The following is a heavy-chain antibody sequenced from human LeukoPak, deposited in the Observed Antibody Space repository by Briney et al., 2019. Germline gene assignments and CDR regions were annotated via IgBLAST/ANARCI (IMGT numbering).Heavy chain of an antibody. CDR2: INPNSGGT. D-gene: IGHD6-6*01. CDR3: AREAPDYSSSSFDY. Sequence: ASVKVSCKASGYTFTGYYMHWVRQAPGQGLEWMGWINPNSGGTNYAQKFQGWVTMTRDTSISTAYMELSRLRSDDTAVYYCAREAPDYSSSSFDYWGQGTLVTVSS. V-gene: IGHV1-2*04. CDR1: GYTFTGYY. J-gene: IGHJ4*02.